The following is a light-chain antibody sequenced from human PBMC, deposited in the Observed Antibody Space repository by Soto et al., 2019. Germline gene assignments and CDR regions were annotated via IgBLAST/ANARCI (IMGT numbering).Light chain of an antibody. CDR3: QQFNTWPFT. V-gene: IGKV3D-15*01. CDR1: QGVNID. Sequence: EIVLTQSPATLSVSPGERATLSCRASQGVNIDLVWYQQKPGQAPRLLMFTASARATGIPARFTGGGSETDFTLTISSPQPDDSAVYYCQQFNTWPFTFGPGTKVEIK. CDR2: TAS. J-gene: IGKJ3*01.